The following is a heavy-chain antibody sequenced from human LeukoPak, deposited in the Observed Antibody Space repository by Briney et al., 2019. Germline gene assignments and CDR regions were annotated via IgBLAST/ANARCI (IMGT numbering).Heavy chain of an antibody. CDR1: GYSFNNYD. Sequence: ASVKVSCKASGYSFNNYDINWVRQAPGQGLEWMGWINTNTGNPTYAQGFTGRFAFSLDTSVSTAYLQISSLKAEDTAVYYCARALYYYDSSGYYRNDAFDIWGQGTMVTVSS. V-gene: IGHV7-4-1*02. CDR2: INTNTGNP. D-gene: IGHD3-22*01. CDR3: ARALYYYDSSGYYRNDAFDI. J-gene: IGHJ3*02.